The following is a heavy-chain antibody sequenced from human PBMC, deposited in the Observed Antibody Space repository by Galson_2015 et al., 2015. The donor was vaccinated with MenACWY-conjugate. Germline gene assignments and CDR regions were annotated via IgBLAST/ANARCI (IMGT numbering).Heavy chain of an antibody. CDR3: ARHPPGGRGMDV. D-gene: IGHD1-26*01. CDR1: GYIFTTYW. Sequence: QSGAEVKKPGESLKISCKASGYIFTTYWIAWVRQMPGEGLEWVGVIDTFNSNVRYSPSFQGQVTISADESISTAYLQWSSLKASDTAMYYCARHPPGGRGMDVWGRGTTVTVSS. CDR2: IDTFNSNV. V-gene: IGHV5-51*01. J-gene: IGHJ6*02.